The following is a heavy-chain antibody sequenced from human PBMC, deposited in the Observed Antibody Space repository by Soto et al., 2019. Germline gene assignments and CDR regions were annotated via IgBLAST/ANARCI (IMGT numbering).Heavy chain of an antibody. CDR1: GGTFSSYA. CDR2: IIPIFGTA. Sequence: QVQLVQSGAEVKKPGSSVKVSCKASGGTFSSYAISWVRQAPGQGLEWMGGIIPIFGTANYAQKFQGRVTIHADEARSTAEMELSSLRSEGRAGYYCARERDSCSWKGRGGFDYWGQGTLVTVSS. CDR3: ARERDSCSWKGRGGFDY. D-gene: IGHD6-13*01. J-gene: IGHJ4*02. V-gene: IGHV1-69*01.